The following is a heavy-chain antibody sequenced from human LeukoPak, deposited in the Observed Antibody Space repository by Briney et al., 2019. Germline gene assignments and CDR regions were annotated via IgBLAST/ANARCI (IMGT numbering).Heavy chain of an antibody. J-gene: IGHJ6*04. CDR3: TRDHDFWSGPLDI. Sequence: GGSLRLSCTGSGFTFGDYSMSWFRQAPGKGLEWVGFIRRKGCGGTTEYAASVKGRFTISRDDSKSTAYLQMNSLKTEDTAVYYCTRDHDFWSGPLDIWGTGTTVTVSS. CDR2: IRRKGCGGTT. CDR1: GFTFGDYS. V-gene: IGHV3-49*03. D-gene: IGHD3-3*01.